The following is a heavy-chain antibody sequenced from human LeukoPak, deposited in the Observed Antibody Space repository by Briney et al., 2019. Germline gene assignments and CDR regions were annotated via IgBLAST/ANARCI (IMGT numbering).Heavy chain of an antibody. CDR1: GFSFSNYG. CDR3: AKATSTGWYFYGMDV. D-gene: IGHD2-8*02. Sequence: GGSLRLSCAASGFSFSNYGMHWVRQAPGKGLEWVAVISYDGSDQYYEDSVKGRLTISRDNSKYTLYLQMNSLRAEDTALYYCAKATSTGWYFYGMDVWGQGTTVTVSS. CDR2: ISYDGSDQ. V-gene: IGHV3-30*18. J-gene: IGHJ6*02.